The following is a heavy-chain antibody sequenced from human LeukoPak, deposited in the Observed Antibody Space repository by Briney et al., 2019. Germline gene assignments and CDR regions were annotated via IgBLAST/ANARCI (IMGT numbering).Heavy chain of an antibody. CDR2: IYYRGST. CDR3: AREYPPFHYFDY. CDR1: GGSISSSSYY. D-gene: IGHD2-2*01. Sequence: SETLSLTCTVSGGSISSSSYYWGWIRQPPGKGLEWIGSIYYRGSTYYNPALRSRGTISVDTSKNQFSRNLTSVTAADTAVYYCAREYPPFHYFDYWGQGTLVTVSS. J-gene: IGHJ4*02. V-gene: IGHV4-39*02.